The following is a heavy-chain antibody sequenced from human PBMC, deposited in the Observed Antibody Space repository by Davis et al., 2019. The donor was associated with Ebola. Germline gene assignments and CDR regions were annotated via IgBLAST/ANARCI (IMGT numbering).Heavy chain of an antibody. D-gene: IGHD4-11*01. CDR1: GYTFTGYY. J-gene: IGHJ6*02. Sequence: ASVKVSCKASGYTFTGYYMHWVRQAPGQGLEWMGWINPNSGGTNYAQKLQGRVTMTTDTSTSTAYMELRSLRSDDTAVYYCARVLQGDYYYYGMDVWGQGTTVTVSS. CDR2: INPNSGGT. V-gene: IGHV1-2*02. CDR3: ARVLQGDYYYYGMDV.